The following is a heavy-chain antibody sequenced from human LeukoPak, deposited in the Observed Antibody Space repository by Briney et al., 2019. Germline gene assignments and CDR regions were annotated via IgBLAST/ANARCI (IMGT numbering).Heavy chain of an antibody. V-gene: IGHV3-23*01. CDR2: ISGSAGTT. Sequence: GGSLRLSCAASGFTFNSYGMSWVRQAPGQGLEWVSGISGSAGTTYYADSVKGRFTISRDDSKNTLYLQMNSLRAGDTAVYYCAKELRAYHSGWLDYWGQGTLVTVSS. J-gene: IGHJ4*02. D-gene: IGHD6-19*01. CDR3: AKELRAYHSGWLDY. CDR1: GFTFNSYG.